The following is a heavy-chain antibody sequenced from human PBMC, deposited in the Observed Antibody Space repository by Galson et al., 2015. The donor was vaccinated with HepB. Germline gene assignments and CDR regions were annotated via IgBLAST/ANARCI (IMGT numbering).Heavy chain of an antibody. CDR2: VSGSGDKT. CDR3: AKNPEGSPTYFDS. Sequence: SLRLSCAASGFTFKSHAMSWVRQAPGKGLEWVSSVSGSGDKTYYADSVKGRFTISRDNSKNTLYLQMNALRAEDTATYYCAKNPEGSPTYFDSWGQGTLVTVSS. V-gene: IGHV3-23*01. D-gene: IGHD1-14*01. CDR1: GFTFKSHA. J-gene: IGHJ4*02.